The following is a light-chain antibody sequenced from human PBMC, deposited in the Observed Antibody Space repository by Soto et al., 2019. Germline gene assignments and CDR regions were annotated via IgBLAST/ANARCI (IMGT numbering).Light chain of an antibody. CDR2: GAS. J-gene: IGKJ1*01. V-gene: IGKV3-15*01. CDR1: QSVSGS. CDR3: QQYNDWPPWT. Sequence: EIVMTQSPATLSVSPGERDTLSCRASQSVSGSLAWYQQKPGQAPRRLIYGASNRATGIPARFSGSGSGTEFTLTINSLQSEDFAVYYCQQYNDWPPWTFGQGNKVESK.